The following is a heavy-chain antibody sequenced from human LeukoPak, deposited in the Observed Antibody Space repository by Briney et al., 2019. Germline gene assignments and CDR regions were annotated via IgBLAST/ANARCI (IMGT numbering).Heavy chain of an antibody. V-gene: IGHV3-30*02. J-gene: IGHJ4*02. CDR3: AIIPLGGRFDY. Sequence: GGSLRLSCATSGFSFSDFDMQWVRQAPGQGLEWVAFIRSDGSDTYYGDSVKGRFTVSRDNSKKILHLQMNSLRPGDTAVYYCAIIPLGGRFDYWGQGTLVIVSS. CDR2: IRSDGSDT. D-gene: IGHD3-10*01. CDR1: GFSFSDFD.